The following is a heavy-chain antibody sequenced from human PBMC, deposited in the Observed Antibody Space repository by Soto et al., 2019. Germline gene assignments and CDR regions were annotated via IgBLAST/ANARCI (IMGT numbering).Heavy chain of an antibody. CDR2: ISSSGSTI. Sequence: GGSLRLSCAASGFTFSDYYMSWIRQAPGKGPEWVSYISSSGSTIYYADSVKGRFTISRDNAKNSLYLQMNSLRAEDTAVYYCARAGARYNWNPRGGYYYMDVWGKGTTVTVSS. V-gene: IGHV3-11*01. CDR1: GFTFSDYY. D-gene: IGHD1-20*01. J-gene: IGHJ6*03. CDR3: ARAGARYNWNPRGGYYYMDV.